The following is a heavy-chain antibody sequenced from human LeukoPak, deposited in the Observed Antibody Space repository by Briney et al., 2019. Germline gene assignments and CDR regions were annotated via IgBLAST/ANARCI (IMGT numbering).Heavy chain of an antibody. D-gene: IGHD2-21*01. V-gene: IGHV3-74*01. CDR1: GFTFSSYW. CDR2: INSDGSTT. Sequence: PGGSLRLSCAASGFTFSSYWMHWVRQAPGKGLVWVSRINSDGSTTSYADSVKGRFTISRDNAKNTLYLQMNSLRAEDTAVYLCARCGGTCSLPSTSAMDVWGQGTTVTVS. J-gene: IGHJ6*02. CDR3: ARCGGTCSLPSTSAMDV.